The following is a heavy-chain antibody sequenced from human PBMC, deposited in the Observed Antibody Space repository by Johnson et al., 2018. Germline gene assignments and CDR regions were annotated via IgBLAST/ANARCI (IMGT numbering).Heavy chain of an antibody. CDR3: AKDVGSSWYGYCYGMDV. V-gene: IGHV3-30*18. CDR2: ISSDGTHE. CDR1: RFTFSSYG. D-gene: IGHD6-13*01. Sequence: QVQLQESGGGVVQPGRSXRLSCTASRFTFSSYGMHWVRQAPGKGLELVALISSDGTHESYADSAKGRFTSFRDNSRNPLYLQMNNRRAEDTAVYYRAKDVGSSWYGYCYGMDVWGQGTTVTVSS. J-gene: IGHJ6*02.